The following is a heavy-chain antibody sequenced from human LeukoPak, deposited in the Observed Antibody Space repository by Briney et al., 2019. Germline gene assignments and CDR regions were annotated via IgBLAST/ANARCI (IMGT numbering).Heavy chain of an antibody. Sequence: SETLSLTCTVSGGSISSYYWSWIRQPAGKGLEWIGRIYTSGSTNYNPSLKSRVTMPVDTSKNQFSLKLSSVTAADTAVYYCARVRPVVPYYYCYRDVWLKGTTV. CDR2: IYTSGST. CDR1: GGSISSYY. J-gene: IGHJ6*03. V-gene: IGHV4-4*07. D-gene: IGHD2-21*01. CDR3: ARVRPVVPYYYCYRDV.